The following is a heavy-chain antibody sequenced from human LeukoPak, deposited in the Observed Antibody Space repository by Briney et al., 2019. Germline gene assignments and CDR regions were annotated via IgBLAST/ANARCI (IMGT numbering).Heavy chain of an antibody. CDR1: GFTFSSNW. D-gene: IGHD3-16*01. J-gene: IGHJ4*02. V-gene: IGHV3-7*04. CDR3: ARDYD. Sequence: GGSLRLSCAASGFTFSSNWMTWVRQAPGKGLGWVANINQDGSEKHYVDSVKGRFTISRDNAKNSLYLQMNSLRAEDTAVYYCARDYDWGQGTLVTVSS. CDR2: INQDGSEK.